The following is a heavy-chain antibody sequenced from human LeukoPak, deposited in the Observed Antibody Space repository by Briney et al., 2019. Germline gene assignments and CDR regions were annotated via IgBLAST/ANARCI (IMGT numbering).Heavy chain of an antibody. CDR1: GLTYSNYA. J-gene: IGHJ4*02. D-gene: IGHD2-21*02. CDR2: ISDSGGST. Sequence: GGSLRRSCAASGLTYSNYAMSWVRQAPGKGLEWVSGISDSGGSTYYADSVKGRFIISRDNSKNTLYLQMNSLRAEDTAVYYCARDKHIVVVTAIRQYYFDYWGQGTLVTVSS. CDR3: ARDKHIVVVTAIRQYYFDY. V-gene: IGHV3-23*01.